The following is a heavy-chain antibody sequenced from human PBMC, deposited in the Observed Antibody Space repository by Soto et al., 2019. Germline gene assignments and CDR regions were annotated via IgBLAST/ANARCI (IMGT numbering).Heavy chain of an antibody. D-gene: IGHD2-8*01. V-gene: IGHV3-21*01. J-gene: IGHJ4*02. CDR3: ARAGVTHGFDY. CDR2: ISTSSDETVT. CDR1: GFTFSSYS. Sequence: GGSLRLSCATSGFTFSSYSMNWVRQAPGKDLEWISSISTSSDETVTTYADSVKGRFTISRDNAKNTLYLQMNSLRAEDTAVYYCARAGVTHGFDYWGQGVLVTVSS.